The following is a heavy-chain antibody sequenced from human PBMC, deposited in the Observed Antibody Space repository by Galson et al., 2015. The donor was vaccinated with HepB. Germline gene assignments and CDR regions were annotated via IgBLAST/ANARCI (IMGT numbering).Heavy chain of an antibody. CDR3: AKSGGYCSSTSCYWGSGMDV. CDR2: ISGNGGST. Sequence: SLRLSCAASGVTFNSYAMNWVRQAPGKGLEWVSGISGNGGSTYYAVSVMGRFTISRDNSRNTLYLQMNSLRAEDTAVYYCAKSGGYCSSTSCYWGSGMDVWGQGTTVTVSS. CDR1: GVTFNSYA. V-gene: IGHV3-23*01. D-gene: IGHD2-2*01. J-gene: IGHJ6*02.